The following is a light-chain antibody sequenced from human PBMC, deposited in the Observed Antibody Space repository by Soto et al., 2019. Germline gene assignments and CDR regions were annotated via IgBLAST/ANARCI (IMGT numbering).Light chain of an antibody. CDR3: HQYDKWPPIT. CDR1: QSVSSS. Sequence: EVVLTQSPATLSLSPGERATLSCRASQSVSSSLAWYQQKPGQAPRLLIYDASTGATDIPTRFSGSGSGTEFTLTISSLQSEDFAVYYCHQYDKWPPITFGQGTRLEIK. CDR2: DAS. J-gene: IGKJ5*01. V-gene: IGKV3-15*01.